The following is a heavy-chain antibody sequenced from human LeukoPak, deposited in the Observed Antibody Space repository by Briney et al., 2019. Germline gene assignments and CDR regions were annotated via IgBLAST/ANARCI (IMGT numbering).Heavy chain of an antibody. V-gene: IGHV4-59*01. CDR1: GGSISSYY. CDR2: IYYSGST. Sequence: NPSETLSLTCTVSGGSISSYYWSWIRQPPGKGLEWIGYIYYSGSTNYNPSLKSRVTISVDTSKNQFSLKLSSVTAADTAVYYCAGYQLLLDAFDIWGQGTMVTVSS. CDR3: AGYQLLLDAFDI. J-gene: IGHJ3*02. D-gene: IGHD2-2*01.